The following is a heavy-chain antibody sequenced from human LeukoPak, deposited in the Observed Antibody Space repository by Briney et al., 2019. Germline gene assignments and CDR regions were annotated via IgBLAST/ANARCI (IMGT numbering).Heavy chain of an antibody. Sequence: ASVKASCKASGYTFTGYYMHWVRQAPGQGLEWMGWINPNSGGTNYAQKFQGRVTMTRDTSISTAYMELSRLRSDDTAVYYCARGEPVVVAATGGLNKVLDYWGQGTLVTVSS. J-gene: IGHJ4*02. V-gene: IGHV1-2*02. D-gene: IGHD2-15*01. CDR2: INPNSGGT. CDR3: ARGEPVVVAATGGLNKVLDY. CDR1: GYTFTGYY.